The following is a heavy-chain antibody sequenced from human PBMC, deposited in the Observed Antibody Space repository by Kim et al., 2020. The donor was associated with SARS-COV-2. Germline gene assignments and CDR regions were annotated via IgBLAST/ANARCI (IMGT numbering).Heavy chain of an antibody. Sequence: NPSLKSRVTISLDTAKHQFSLKLSSVNAADTAVYYCARDAFWSGYGAFDIWGQGTMVTVSS. J-gene: IGHJ3*02. D-gene: IGHD3-3*01. CDR3: ARDAFWSGYGAFDI. V-gene: IGHV4-30-2*05.